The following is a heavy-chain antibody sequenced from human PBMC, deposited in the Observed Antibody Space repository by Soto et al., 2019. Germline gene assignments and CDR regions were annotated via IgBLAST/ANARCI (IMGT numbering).Heavy chain of an antibody. CDR2: INHTGGT. J-gene: IGHJ6*02. V-gene: IGHV4-34*01. CDR1: GGSFSPYY. CDR3: AGFRQTAYYYYGMDV. Sequence: SETLSPTSAVYGGSFSPYYWIWIRQPPGKGLEWIGEINHTGGTNYNPSLKSRVTISVDTSKNQFSLKLRSVTASDTAEYYCAGFRQTAYYYYGMDVWGQGTRLTLS.